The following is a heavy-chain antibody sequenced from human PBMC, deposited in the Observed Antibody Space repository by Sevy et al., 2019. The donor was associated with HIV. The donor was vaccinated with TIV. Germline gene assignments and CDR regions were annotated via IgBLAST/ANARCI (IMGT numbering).Heavy chain of an antibody. CDR1: GYTFTGYY. D-gene: IGHD2-15*01. J-gene: IGHJ4*02. CDR2: INPNSGGT. CDR3: ARGYCSGGSCYGRLYYFDY. Sequence: ASVKVSCKASGYTFTGYYMHWVRQAPGQGLEWMGWINPNSGGTNYAQKFQGRVTMTRDTSISTAYMELSRLGSDDTAVYYCARGYCSGGSCYGRLYYFDYWGQGTLVTVSS. V-gene: IGHV1-2*02.